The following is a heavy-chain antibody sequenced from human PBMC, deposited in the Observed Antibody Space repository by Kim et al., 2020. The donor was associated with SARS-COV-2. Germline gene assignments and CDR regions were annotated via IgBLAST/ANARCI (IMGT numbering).Heavy chain of an antibody. Sequence: GGSLRLSCAASGFTFSSYSMNWVRQAPGKGLEWVSSISSSSSYIYYADSVKGRFTISRDNAKNSLYLQMNSLRAEDTAVYYCARADILTGWLDYWGQGTLVTVSS. D-gene: IGHD3-9*01. CDR3: ARADILTGWLDY. J-gene: IGHJ4*02. V-gene: IGHV3-21*01. CDR2: ISSSSSYI. CDR1: GFTFSSYS.